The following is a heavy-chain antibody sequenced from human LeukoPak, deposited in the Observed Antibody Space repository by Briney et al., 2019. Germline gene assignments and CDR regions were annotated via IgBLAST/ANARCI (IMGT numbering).Heavy chain of an antibody. Sequence: GASVKVSCKASGYTFTSYGISWVRQAPGQGLEWMGWISAYNGNTNYAQKLQGRVTMTTDTSTSTAYMELRSLRSDDTAVYYCARDRLVVQNYHTLTGYFLMDWGQGTLVTVSS. V-gene: IGHV1-18*04. CDR2: ISAYNGNT. CDR3: ARDRLVVQNYHTLTGYFLMD. CDR1: GYTFTSYG. J-gene: IGHJ4*02. D-gene: IGHD3-9*01.